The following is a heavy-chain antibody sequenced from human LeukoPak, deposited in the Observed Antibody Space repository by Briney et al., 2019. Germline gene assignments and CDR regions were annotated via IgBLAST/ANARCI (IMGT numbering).Heavy chain of an antibody. CDR3: ARRKGDGYNSPFDY. CDR1: GYSFPNYL. CDR2: IYPADSDT. D-gene: IGHD5-24*01. J-gene: IGHJ4*02. V-gene: IGHV5-51*01. Sequence: LGESLKISCKGSGYSFPNYLIGWVRQMPGQGLEWMGIIYPADSDTRYSPSFQGQVTISADKSINTAYLQWTSLKASDTAMYYCARRKGDGYNSPFDYWGQGTLVTVSP.